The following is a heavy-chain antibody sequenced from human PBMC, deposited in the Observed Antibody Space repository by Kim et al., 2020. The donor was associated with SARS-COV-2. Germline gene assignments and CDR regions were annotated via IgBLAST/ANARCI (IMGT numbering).Heavy chain of an antibody. Sequence: ASVKVSCKASGYTFTSYDINWVRQATGQGLEWMGWMNPNSGNTGYAQKFQGRVTMTRNTSISTAYMKLSSLRSEDTAVYYCARSIAARRGAKSGRYYFDYWGQGTLVTVSS. CDR3: ARSIAARRGAKSGRYYFDY. CDR1: GYTFTSYD. J-gene: IGHJ4*02. V-gene: IGHV1-8*01. D-gene: IGHD6-6*01. CDR2: MNPNSGNT.